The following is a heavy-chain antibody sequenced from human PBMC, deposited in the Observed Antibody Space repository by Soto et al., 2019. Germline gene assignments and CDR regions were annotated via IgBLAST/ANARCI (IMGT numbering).Heavy chain of an antibody. V-gene: IGHV3-23*01. D-gene: IGHD6-19*01. CDR3: AKTGGYSSGWYFFDY. CDR1: GFTFRSYA. J-gene: IGHJ4*02. CDR2: ISGSGGTT. Sequence: GGSLRLSCAASGFTFRSYAMTWVRQAPGKGLEWASSISGSGGTTYYADSVKGRFTISRDNSRNMVYLQMDSLRAEDTAIYYCAKTGGYSSGWYFFDYWGQGNLVTVSS.